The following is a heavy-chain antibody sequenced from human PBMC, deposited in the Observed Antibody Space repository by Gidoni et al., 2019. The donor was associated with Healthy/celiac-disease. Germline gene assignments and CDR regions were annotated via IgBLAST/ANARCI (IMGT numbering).Heavy chain of an antibody. Sequence: QVQLVESGGGVVQPGRSLRLSCAASGFTFSSYGMHWVRQAPGKGLEWVAVIWYDGSNKYYADSVKGRFTISRDNSKNTLYLQMNSLRAEDTAVYYCARAGRYTLRGYYGMDVWGQGTTVTVSS. J-gene: IGHJ6*02. CDR2: IWYDGSNK. D-gene: IGHD5-18*01. CDR1: GFTFSSYG. V-gene: IGHV3-33*01. CDR3: ARAGRYTLRGYYGMDV.